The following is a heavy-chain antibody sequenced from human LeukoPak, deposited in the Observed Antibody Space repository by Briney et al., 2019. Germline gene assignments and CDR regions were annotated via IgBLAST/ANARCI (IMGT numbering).Heavy chain of an antibody. J-gene: IGHJ5*02. CDR1: GGSFSGYY. Sequence: SETLSLTCDVSGGSFSGYYWSCIRQPPGKGLEWIGEISHSGTTNYNPSLKSRVSMSVGASSTQFSLIMTSVTAADTAVYYCATSGWNGGGGFDPWGQGTLVIVSS. D-gene: IGHD3-16*01. V-gene: IGHV4-34*01. CDR3: ATSGWNGGGGFDP. CDR2: ISHSGTT.